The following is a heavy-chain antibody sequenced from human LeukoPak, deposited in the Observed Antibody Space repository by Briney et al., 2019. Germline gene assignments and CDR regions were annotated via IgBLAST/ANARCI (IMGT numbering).Heavy chain of an antibody. V-gene: IGHV3-33*01. Sequence: GRSLRLPCAASGFTFSSYGMHWVRQAPGKGLEWVAVIWYDGSNKYYADSVKGRFTISRDNSKNTLYLQMNSLRAEDTAVYYCARGSSSWTGYYYYGMDVWGQGTTVTVSS. D-gene: IGHD6-13*01. CDR2: IWYDGSNK. CDR3: ARGSSSWTGYYYYGMDV. CDR1: GFTFSSYG. J-gene: IGHJ6*02.